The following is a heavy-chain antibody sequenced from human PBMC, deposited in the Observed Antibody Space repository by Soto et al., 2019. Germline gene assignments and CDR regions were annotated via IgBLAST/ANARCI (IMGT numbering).Heavy chain of an antibody. D-gene: IGHD3-22*01. CDR2: IKQDGSEK. CDR1: GFTFSSYW. CDR3: ARLGDYYDSSGYYNY. Sequence: PGGSLRLSCAASGFTFSSYWMSWVRQAPGKGLEWVANIKQDGSEKYYVDSVKGRFTISRDNAKNSLYLQMNSLRAEDTAVYYCARLGDYYDSSGYYNYWGQGTLVTVSS. J-gene: IGHJ4*02. V-gene: IGHV3-7*05.